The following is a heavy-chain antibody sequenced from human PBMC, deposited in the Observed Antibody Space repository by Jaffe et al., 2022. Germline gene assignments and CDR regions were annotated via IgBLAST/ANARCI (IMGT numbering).Heavy chain of an antibody. D-gene: IGHD5-18*01. CDR3: ASNSGYSYGYSRGEGYFDY. Sequence: QVQLVQSGAEVKKPGSSVKVSCKASGGTFSSYTISWVRQAPGQGLEWMGRIIPILGIANYAQKFQGRVTITADKSTSTAYMELSSLRSEDTAVYYCASNSGYSYGYSRGEGYFDYWGQGTLVTVSS. J-gene: IGHJ4*02. CDR2: IIPILGIA. CDR1: GGTFSSYT. V-gene: IGHV1-69*02.